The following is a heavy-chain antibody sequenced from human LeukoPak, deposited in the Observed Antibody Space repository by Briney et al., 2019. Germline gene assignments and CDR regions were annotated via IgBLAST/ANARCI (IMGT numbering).Heavy chain of an antibody. D-gene: IGHD2-2*01. Sequence: GEALKISCKGSGYSFTSYWIVWVRQMPGKGLEWMGIIYPGDSDTRYSPSFQGQVTISADKSISTAYLQWSSLKASDTAMYYCATAVVPENFDYWGQGTLVTVFS. CDR2: IYPGDSDT. J-gene: IGHJ4*02. CDR3: ATAVVPENFDY. CDR1: GYSFTSYW. V-gene: IGHV5-51*01.